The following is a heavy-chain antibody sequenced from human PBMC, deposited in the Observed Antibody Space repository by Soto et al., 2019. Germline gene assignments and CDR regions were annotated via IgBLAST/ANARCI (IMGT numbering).Heavy chain of an antibody. D-gene: IGHD3-10*01. CDR2: INPNSGGT. CDR3: ARGGDFYGSGSYYTDY. CDR1: GYTFTGYY. Sequence: QVQLVQSGAEVKKPGASVKVSCKASGYTFTGYYMHWVRQAPGQGLEWMGWINPNSGGTNYAQKFQGWVTMTRDTSISTAYMELSRLRSDDTAVYYCARGGDFYGSGSYYTDYWGQGTLVTVSS. V-gene: IGHV1-2*04. J-gene: IGHJ4*02.